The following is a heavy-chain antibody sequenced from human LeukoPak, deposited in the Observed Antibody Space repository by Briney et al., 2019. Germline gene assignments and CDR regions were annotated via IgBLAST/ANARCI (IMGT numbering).Heavy chain of an antibody. CDR3: AKAPNYYDSSGYYHNYYYYGMDV. J-gene: IGHJ6*02. CDR2: ISYDGSNK. D-gene: IGHD3-22*01. Sequence: GRSLRLSCAASGFTFSTYGMHWVRQAPGKGLEWVAVISYDGSNKYYADSVKGRFTISRDNSKNTLYLQMNSLRAEDTAVYYCAKAPNYYDSSGYYHNYYYYGMDVWGQGTTVTVSS. CDR1: GFTFSTYG. V-gene: IGHV3-30*18.